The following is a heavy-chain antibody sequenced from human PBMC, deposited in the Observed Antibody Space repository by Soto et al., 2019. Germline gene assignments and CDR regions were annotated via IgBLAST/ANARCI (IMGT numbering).Heavy chain of an antibody. CDR1: GGSISSGDYY. J-gene: IGHJ4*02. CDR2: IYYSGST. V-gene: IGHV4-30-4*01. D-gene: IGHD3-22*01. Sequence: SETLSLTCTVSGGSISSGDYYWSWIRQPPGKGLEWIGYIYYSGSTYYNPSLKSRVTISVDTSKNQFSLKLSSVTAADTAVYYCARDSSGYYFDYWGQGTLVTVSS. CDR3: ARDSSGYYFDY.